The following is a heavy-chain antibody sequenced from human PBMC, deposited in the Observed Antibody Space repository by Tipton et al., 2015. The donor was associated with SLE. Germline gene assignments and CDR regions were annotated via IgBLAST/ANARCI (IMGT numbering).Heavy chain of an antibody. J-gene: IGHJ3*01. Sequence: VKPSETLSLTCSVSGASMNNFYWTWIRQPPGKALEWIGYNYLGGGTQYNPSLKSRVTISVDTAKKQFSLSLRSVTAADTAVYYCTKWIQRWKSDDGYDFWGQGTMVTVSS. D-gene: IGHD5-18*01. CDR2: NYLGGGT. CDR1: GASMNNFY. V-gene: IGHV4-4*08. CDR3: TKWIQRWKSDDGYDF.